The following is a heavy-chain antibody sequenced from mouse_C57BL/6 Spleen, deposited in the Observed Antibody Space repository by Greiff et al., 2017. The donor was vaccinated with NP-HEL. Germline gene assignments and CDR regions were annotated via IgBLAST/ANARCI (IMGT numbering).Heavy chain of an antibody. D-gene: IGHD2-1*01. CDR2: IDPSDSYT. CDR3: AREGGNYRFYYFDY. Sequence: QVQLQQPGAELVRPGTSVKLSCKASGYTFTSYWMHWVKQRPGQGLEWIGVIDPSDSYTNYNQKFKGKATLPVDTSTSTAYMQLSSLTSEDSAVYYCAREGGNYRFYYFDYWGQGTTLTVSS. J-gene: IGHJ2*01. V-gene: IGHV1-59*01. CDR1: GYTFTSYW.